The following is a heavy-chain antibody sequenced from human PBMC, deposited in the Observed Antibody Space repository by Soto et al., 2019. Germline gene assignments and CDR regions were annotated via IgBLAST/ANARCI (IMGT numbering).Heavy chain of an antibody. J-gene: IGHJ6*02. D-gene: IGHD3-9*01. V-gene: IGHV1-18*01. CDR1: GYTFTSYG. Sequence: ASVKVSCKASGYTFTSYGISWVRQAPGQGLEWMGWISAYNGNTNYAQKLQGRVTMTTDTSTSTAYMELRSLRSDDTAVYYCARDRLLRYFDWPPMDVWGQGTTVTVSS. CDR2: ISAYNGNT. CDR3: ARDRLLRYFDWPPMDV.